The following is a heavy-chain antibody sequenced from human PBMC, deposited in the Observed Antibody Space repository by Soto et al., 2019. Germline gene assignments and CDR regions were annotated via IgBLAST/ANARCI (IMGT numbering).Heavy chain of an antibody. Sequence: QVQLVQSGTEVKKPGASVKVSCKASGYTFNNYYIHWVRQAPGQGLEWMGVINPSGGSTNYAQKLQGSVTVTRDTSTSTVHMELTSLRSEDTGLYFCAREWVSSGMNDHWGQGTLVTVSS. J-gene: IGHJ4*02. CDR3: AREWVSSGMNDH. D-gene: IGHD6-19*01. CDR1: GYTFNNYY. V-gene: IGHV1-46*02. CDR2: INPSGGST.